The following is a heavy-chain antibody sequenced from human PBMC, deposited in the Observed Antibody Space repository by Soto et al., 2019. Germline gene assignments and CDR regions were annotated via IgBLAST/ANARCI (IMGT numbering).Heavy chain of an antibody. J-gene: IGHJ4*02. CDR2: MNPNSGNT. D-gene: IGHD1-7*01. V-gene: IGHV1-8*01. Sequence: ASVKVSCKASGYTFTSYDINCVRQATGQGLEWMGWMNPNSGNTAYAQKFQGRVTMTRNTSISTAYMELSSLRSEDTAVYYCARERTGPNYFDYWGQGTLVTSPQ. CDR1: GYTFTSYD. CDR3: ARERTGPNYFDY.